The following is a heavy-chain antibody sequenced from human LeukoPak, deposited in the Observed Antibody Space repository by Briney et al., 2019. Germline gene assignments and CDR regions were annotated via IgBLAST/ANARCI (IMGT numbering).Heavy chain of an antibody. J-gene: IGHJ4*02. Sequence: SETLSLTCAVSGGPISSGGYSWSWIRQPPGKGLEWIGYIYHSGSTYYNPSLKSRVTISVDRSKNQFSLKLSSVTAADTAVYYCARGSHRHSTVTTFDYWGQGTLVTVSS. CDR1: GGPISSGGYS. CDR2: IYHSGST. D-gene: IGHD4-17*01. CDR3: ARGSHRHSTVTTFDY. V-gene: IGHV4-30-2*01.